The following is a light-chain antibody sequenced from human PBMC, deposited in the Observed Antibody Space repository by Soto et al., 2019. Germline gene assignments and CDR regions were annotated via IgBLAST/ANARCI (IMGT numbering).Light chain of an antibody. J-gene: IGLJ1*01. CDR1: SSDVGGYIY. CDR2: DVS. V-gene: IGLV2-11*01. CDR3: CSYAGNYTYV. Sequence: LTQPRSVSGSPGQSVTISCTGTSSDVGGYIYVSWYQQHPGKAPKLMMFDVSKRPSGVPDHFSGSKSDNTASLTISGLQTEDEADYFCCSYAGNYTYVFGTGTKVTVL.